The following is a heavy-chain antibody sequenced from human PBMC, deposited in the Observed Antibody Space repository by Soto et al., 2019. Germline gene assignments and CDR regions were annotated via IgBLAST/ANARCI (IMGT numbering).Heavy chain of an antibody. J-gene: IGHJ5*02. CDR1: GYKFTSSW. Sequence: LKISCRTSGYKFTSSWIAWVCQMPGKGLEWMGIIFPSDSDTRYSPSFQGQVTISADRSTSTVFLQWASLKASDTAVYFCARKDKSGYFNWFDPWGQGTLVTVSS. CDR3: ARKDKSGYFNWFDP. CDR2: IFPSDSDT. D-gene: IGHD3-22*01. V-gene: IGHV5-51*01.